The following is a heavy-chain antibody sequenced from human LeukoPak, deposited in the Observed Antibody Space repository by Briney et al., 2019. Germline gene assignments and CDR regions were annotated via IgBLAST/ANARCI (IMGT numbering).Heavy chain of an antibody. V-gene: IGHV1-3*01. J-gene: IGHJ5*02. CDR1: GYTFTSYA. D-gene: IGHD5-12*01. CDR2: INAGNGNT. CDR3: ARGGRRGYSGYDWFDP. Sequence: GASVKVSCKASGYTFTSYAMHWVRQAPGQRLEWMGWINAGNGNTKYSQKFQGRVTITRDTSASTAYMELSSLRSEDTAVYYCARGGRRGYSGYDWFDPWGQGTLVTVSS.